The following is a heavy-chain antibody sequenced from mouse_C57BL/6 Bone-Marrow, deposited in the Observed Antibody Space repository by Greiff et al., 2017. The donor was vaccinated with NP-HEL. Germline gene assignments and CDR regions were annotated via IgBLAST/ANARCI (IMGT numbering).Heavy chain of an antibody. D-gene: IGHD2-10*01. CDR2: IDPSDSET. V-gene: IGHV1-52*01. CDR1: GYTFTSYW. Sequence: VQLQQPGAELVRPGSSVKLSCKASGYTFTSYWMHWVKQRPIQGLEWIGNIDPSDSETHYNQKFKDKATLTVDKSSSTAYMQLSSLTSEASAVYYCARTLLYYAMDYWGQGTSVTVSS. J-gene: IGHJ4*01. CDR3: ARTLLYYAMDY.